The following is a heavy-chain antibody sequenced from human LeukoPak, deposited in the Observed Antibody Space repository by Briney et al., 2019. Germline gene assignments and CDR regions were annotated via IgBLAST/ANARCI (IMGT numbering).Heavy chain of an antibody. CDR2: ISSSSSYI. D-gene: IGHD3-22*01. V-gene: IGHV3-21*04. J-gene: IGHJ4*02. CDR1: GFTFSNYA. Sequence: PGGSLRLSCAASGFTFSNYAMSWVRQAPGKGLEWVSSISSSSSYIHYADSVKGRFTISRDNAKNSLYLQMNSLRAEDTAVYYCARHYYDSSGFDYWGQGTLVTVSS. CDR3: ARHYYDSSGFDY.